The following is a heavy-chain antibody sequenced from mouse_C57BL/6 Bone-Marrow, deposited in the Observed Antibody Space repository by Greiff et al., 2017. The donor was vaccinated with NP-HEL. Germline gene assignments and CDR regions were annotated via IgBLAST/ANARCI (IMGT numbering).Heavy chain of an antibody. CDR2: ISYDGSN. J-gene: IGHJ4*01. Sequence: DVKLVESGPGLVKPSQSLSLTCSVTGYSITSGYYWNWIRQFPGNKLEWMGYISYDGSNNYNPSLKNRISITRDTSKNQFFLKLNSVTTEDTATYYCAREVTTVDYYAMDDWGQGTSVTVSS. CDR1: GYSITSGYY. CDR3: AREVTTVDYYAMDD. D-gene: IGHD1-1*01. V-gene: IGHV3-6*01.